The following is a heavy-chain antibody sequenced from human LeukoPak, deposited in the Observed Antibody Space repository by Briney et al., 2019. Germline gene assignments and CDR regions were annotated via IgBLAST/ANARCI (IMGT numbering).Heavy chain of an antibody. J-gene: IGHJ4*02. D-gene: IGHD1-26*01. V-gene: IGHV3-73*01. CDR2: IRSKANSYAT. CDR3: TRTPVGATPVFDY. Sequence: PGGSLRLSCAASGFTFSYSAMHWVRQASGKGLEWVGRIRSKANSYATAYAAPVKGRFTISRDDSTNTAYLQMNSLKPEDTAVYYCTRTPVGATPVFDYWGQGTLVTVSS. CDR1: GFTFSYSA.